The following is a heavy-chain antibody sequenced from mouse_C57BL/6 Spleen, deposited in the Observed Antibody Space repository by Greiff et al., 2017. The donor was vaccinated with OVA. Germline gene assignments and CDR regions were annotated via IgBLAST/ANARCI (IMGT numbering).Heavy chain of an antibody. CDR2: ISYDGSN. V-gene: IGHV3-6*01. CDR3: ARGGQLRPWYFDV. Sequence: EVKLLESGPGLVKPSQSLSLTCSVTGYSITSGYYWNWIRQFPGNKLEWMGYISYDGSNNYNPSLKNRISITRDTSKNQFFLKLNSVTTEDTATYYCARGGQLRPWYFDVWGTGTTVTVSS. D-gene: IGHD3-2*02. CDR1: GYSITSGYY. J-gene: IGHJ1*03.